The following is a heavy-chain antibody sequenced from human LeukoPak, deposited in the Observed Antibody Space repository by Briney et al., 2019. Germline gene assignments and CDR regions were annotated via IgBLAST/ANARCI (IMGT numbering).Heavy chain of an antibody. D-gene: IGHD6-6*01. V-gene: IGHV4-30-2*01. Sequence: KPSETLSLTCTVSGGSISSGGYYWSWIRQPPGKGLEWIGYIYHSGSTYYNPSLKSRVTISVDRSKNQFSLKLSSVTAADTAVYYCARLLGIAARSWFDPWGQGTLVTVSS. J-gene: IGHJ5*02. CDR1: GGSISSGGYY. CDR2: IYHSGST. CDR3: ARLLGIAARSWFDP.